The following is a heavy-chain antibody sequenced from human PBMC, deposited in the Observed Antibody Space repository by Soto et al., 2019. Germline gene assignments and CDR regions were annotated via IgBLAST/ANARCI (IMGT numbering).Heavy chain of an antibody. CDR1: GFSFSTYA. CDR2: ISGDSKST. J-gene: IGHJ4*02. CDR3: ATGPKNFCGGGSCYVGAPNY. Sequence: GGSLRLSCVASGFSFSTYAMTWVRQAQGKGLEWVSAISGDSKSTYYADSVKDRFTIYRDNSNNMLYLQLNSLRAEDTAIYYCATGPKNFCGGGSCYVGAPNYWGQGTLVTVSS. V-gene: IGHV3-23*01. D-gene: IGHD2-21*01.